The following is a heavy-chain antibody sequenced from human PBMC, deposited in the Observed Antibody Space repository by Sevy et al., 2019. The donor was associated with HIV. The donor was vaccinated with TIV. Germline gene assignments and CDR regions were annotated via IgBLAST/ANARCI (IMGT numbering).Heavy chain of an antibody. CDR3: AKVEGGSYLDY. D-gene: IGHD1-26*01. CDR1: GFTFSTYA. CDR2: ISGSGGST. J-gene: IGHJ4*02. V-gene: IGHV3-23*01. Sequence: GGSLRLSCAPSGFTFSTYAMNWVRQAPGKGLEWVSAISGSGGSTYYADSVKGRFTISRDNSKNTLYLQMNSLRAEDTAVYYCAKVEGGSYLDYWGQGTLVTVSS.